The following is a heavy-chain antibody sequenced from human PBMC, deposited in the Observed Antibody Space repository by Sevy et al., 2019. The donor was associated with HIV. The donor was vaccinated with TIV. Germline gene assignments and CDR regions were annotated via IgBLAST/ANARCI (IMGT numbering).Heavy chain of an antibody. V-gene: IGHV3-30*02. Sequence: VGSLRLSCAASGFTFSSYGMHWVRQAPGKGLEWVAFIRYDGSNKYYADSVKGRFTISRDNSKNTLYLQMNSLRAEDTAVYYCAKDLLGYCTGGVCYSPYYYYGMDVWGQGTTVTVSS. J-gene: IGHJ6*02. D-gene: IGHD2-8*02. CDR3: AKDLLGYCTGGVCYSPYYYYGMDV. CDR2: IRYDGSNK. CDR1: GFTFSSYG.